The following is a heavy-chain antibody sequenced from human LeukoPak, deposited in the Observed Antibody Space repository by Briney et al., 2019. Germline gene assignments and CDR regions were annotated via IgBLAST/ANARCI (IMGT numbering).Heavy chain of an antibody. Sequence: GGSLRHSCAASGFTFSSYEMNWVRQAPGKGLEWVSAISGSGGSTYYADSVKGRFTISRDNSKNTLYLQMNSLRAEDTAVYYCAKLTYYYDSSGYYADAFDIWGQGTMVTVSS. CDR2: ISGSGGST. D-gene: IGHD3-22*01. CDR1: GFTFSSYE. J-gene: IGHJ3*02. V-gene: IGHV3-23*01. CDR3: AKLTYYYDSSGYYADAFDI.